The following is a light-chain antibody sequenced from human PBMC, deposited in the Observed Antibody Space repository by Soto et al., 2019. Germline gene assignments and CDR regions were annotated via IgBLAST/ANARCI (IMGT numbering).Light chain of an antibody. J-gene: IGLJ2*01. Sequence: QSALTQPPSASGSPGQSVTISCTGTSSDVGAYDYVFWYQRHPGRAPKLIISEVTKRPSGVPDRFSGSKSGNTASLTVSGLQAEDEADYSCSSYAGRNNFVVFGGGTKVTVL. CDR2: EVT. V-gene: IGLV2-8*01. CDR1: SSDVGAYDY. CDR3: SSYAGRNNFVV.